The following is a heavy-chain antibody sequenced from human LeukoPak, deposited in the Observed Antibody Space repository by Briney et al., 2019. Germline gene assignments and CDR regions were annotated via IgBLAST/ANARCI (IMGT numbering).Heavy chain of an antibody. CDR3: AREHSSSWDQFDY. D-gene: IGHD6-13*01. CDR2: IRYDGSNK. J-gene: IGHJ4*02. CDR1: GFTFSSYS. Sequence: GGSLRLSCAASGFTFSSYSMHWVRQAPGKGLEWVAFIRYDGSNKYYADSVKGRFTISRDNSKNTLYLQMNSLRSDDTAVYYCAREHSSSWDQFDYWGQGTLVTVSS. V-gene: IGHV3-30*02.